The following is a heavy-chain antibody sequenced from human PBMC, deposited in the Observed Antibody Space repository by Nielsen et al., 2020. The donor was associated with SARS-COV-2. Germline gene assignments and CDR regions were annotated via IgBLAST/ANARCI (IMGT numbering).Heavy chain of an antibody. CDR2: IDPSDSYT. D-gene: IGHD3-22*01. Sequence: GESLKISCKGSGYSFTSYWISWVRQMPGKGLEWMGRIDPSDSYTNYSPSFQGHVTISADKSISTAYLQWSGLKASDTAMYYCARHDDHYYDSSDYLNWFDPWGQGTLVTVSS. J-gene: IGHJ5*02. CDR1: GYSFTSYW. V-gene: IGHV5-10-1*01. CDR3: ARHDDHYYDSSDYLNWFDP.